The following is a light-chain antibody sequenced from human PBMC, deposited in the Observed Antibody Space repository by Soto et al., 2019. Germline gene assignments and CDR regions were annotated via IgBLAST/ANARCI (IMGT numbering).Light chain of an antibody. J-gene: IGKJ2*01. CDR3: HQTYTTPHT. CDR2: AAS. Sequence: DIQMTQSPSSLSASVGDRVTITCRASQRIANYLNWYQQRPGKAPKLLICAASTLQSAVPSRFSGSRSGTDFTITISTLHPEDFPPYYRHQTYTTPHTFGQGPMLHLK. CDR1: QRIANY. V-gene: IGKV1-39*01.